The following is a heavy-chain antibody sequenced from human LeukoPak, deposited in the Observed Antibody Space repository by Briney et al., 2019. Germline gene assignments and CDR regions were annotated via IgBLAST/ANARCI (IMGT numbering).Heavy chain of an antibody. J-gene: IGHJ4*02. CDR1: GFSFRNYA. CDR2: INTDGRIT. Sequence: GGSLRLSCVASGFSFRNYAIHWVRQAPGKGLEYVSVINTDGRITYYADSVKGRFTISRDNSKNTVYLQMGGLRGGDMAVYYCTRDGGSFCDFDYWGQGALVTVSS. V-gene: IGHV3-64*02. CDR3: TRDGGSFCDFDY. D-gene: IGHD1-26*01.